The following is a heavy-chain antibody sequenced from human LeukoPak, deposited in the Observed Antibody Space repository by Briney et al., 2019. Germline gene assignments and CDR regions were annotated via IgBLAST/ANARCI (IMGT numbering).Heavy chain of an antibody. CDR3: ARGPGAYNWFDP. V-gene: IGHV4-38-2*01. J-gene: IGHJ5*02. Sequence: PSETLSLTCGVSRYSISSGYHWAWIRQPPGKGLEWIGSVYQSGSTYYNPSLKSRVTTSIDTSNNQFSLKLSSVTAADTAVYYWARGPGAYNWFDPWGQGTLVTVSS. D-gene: IGHD3-10*01. CDR1: RYSISSGYH. CDR2: VYQSGST.